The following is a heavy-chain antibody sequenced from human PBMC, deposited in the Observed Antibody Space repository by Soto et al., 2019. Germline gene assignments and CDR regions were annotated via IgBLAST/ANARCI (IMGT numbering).Heavy chain of an antibody. Sequence: SETLSLTCTVSGGSISSSSYYWGWIRQPPGKGLEWIGSIYYSGSTYYNPSLKSRVTISVDTSKNQFSLKLSSLTAADTAVYYCARHGSELGMEAFDIWGQGTMVTVSS. D-gene: IGHD7-27*01. V-gene: IGHV4-39*01. CDR3: ARHGSELGMEAFDI. CDR1: GGSISSSSYY. J-gene: IGHJ3*02. CDR2: IYYSGST.